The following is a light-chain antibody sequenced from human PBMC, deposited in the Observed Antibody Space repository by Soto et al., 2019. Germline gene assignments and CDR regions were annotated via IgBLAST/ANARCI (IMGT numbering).Light chain of an antibody. J-gene: IGKJ1*01. CDR1: QGISKY. CDR3: QKYNSAPRT. CDR2: AAS. V-gene: IGKV1-27*01. Sequence: DIQMTQSPSSLSASVGDRVTITCRASQGISKYLAWYQQKPGKGPKLLIFAASTLQSGVPSRFSGSGSGTDFTLTISSLQPEDVATYYCQKYNSAPRTFGQGTKVEI.